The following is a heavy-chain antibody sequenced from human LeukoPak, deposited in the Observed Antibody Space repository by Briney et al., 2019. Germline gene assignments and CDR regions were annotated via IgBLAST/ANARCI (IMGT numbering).Heavy chain of an antibody. D-gene: IGHD2-15*01. J-gene: IGHJ6*02. CDR2: ISGSGGST. Sequence: GGSLRLSCAVSGFTFSSHWMSWVRQAPGKGLEWVSAISGSGGSTYYADSVKGRFTISRDNSKNTLYLQMNSLRAEDTAVYYCAKDRKVMVVAARGSLDVWGQGTTVTVSS. CDR1: GFTFSSHW. CDR3: AKDRKVMVVAARGSLDV. V-gene: IGHV3-23*01.